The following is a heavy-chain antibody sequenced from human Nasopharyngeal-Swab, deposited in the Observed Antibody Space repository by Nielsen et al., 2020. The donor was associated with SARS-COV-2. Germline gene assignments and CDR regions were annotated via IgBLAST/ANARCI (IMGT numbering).Heavy chain of an antibody. V-gene: IGHV3-30*03. Sequence: SCAASGFTVSNYGMHWVRQAPGKGLEWVAHISYDGGTEYYADSVKGRFTISRDNSRNTLSLQMHSLRAEDTAVYYCTRDDGQLGDYWGQGTLVTVSS. CDR2: ISYDGGTE. CDR1: GFTVSNYG. CDR3: TRDDGQLGDY. J-gene: IGHJ4*02. D-gene: IGHD6-6*01.